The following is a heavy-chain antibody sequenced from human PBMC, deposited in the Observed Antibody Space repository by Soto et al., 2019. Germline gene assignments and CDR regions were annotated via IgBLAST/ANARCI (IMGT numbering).Heavy chain of an antibody. CDR1: GFTFDDFA. CDR2: ISWDGSSP. V-gene: IGHV3-43D*04. D-gene: IGHD3-10*01. J-gene: IGHJ4*02. Sequence: EVQLVESGGVVVQPGGSLRLSCAASGFTFDDFAMHWARQAPGKGLQWVSLISWDGSSPYYADSVKGRFTISRDNNKNSLYLQMNSLRAEDTAFYYFVKDMAYGSGSYYGFDYWGQGTLVTVSS. CDR3: VKDMAYGSGSYYGFDY.